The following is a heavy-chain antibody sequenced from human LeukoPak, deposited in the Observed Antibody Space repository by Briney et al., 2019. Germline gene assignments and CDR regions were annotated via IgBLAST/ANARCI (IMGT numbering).Heavy chain of an antibody. CDR3: ARSNYVWGSYRPRQSDAFDI. V-gene: IGHV4-34*01. J-gene: IGHJ3*02. CDR1: GGSFSGYY. CDR2: INHSGST. D-gene: IGHD3-16*02. Sequence: PSETQSLTCAVYGGSFSGYYWSWIRQPPGKGLEWIGEINHSGSTNYNPSLKSRVTMSVDTSKNQFSLKLSSVTAADTAVHYCARSNYVWGSYRPRQSDAFDIWGQGTMVTVSS.